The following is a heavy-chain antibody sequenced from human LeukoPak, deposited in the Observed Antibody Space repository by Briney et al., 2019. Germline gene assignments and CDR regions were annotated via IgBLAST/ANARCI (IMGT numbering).Heavy chain of an antibody. CDR3: ARVGDYGDYYYYGMDV. J-gene: IGHJ6*02. CDR2: IYYSGST. V-gene: IGHV4-61*01. D-gene: IGHD4-17*01. Sequence: SQTLSLTCTVSGGSINSGSYYWSWIRQPPGKGLEWIGYIYYSGSTNYNPSLKSRVTISVDTSKNQFSLKLSSVTAADTAVYYCARVGDYGDYYYYGMDVWGQGTTVTVSS. CDR1: GGSINSGSYY.